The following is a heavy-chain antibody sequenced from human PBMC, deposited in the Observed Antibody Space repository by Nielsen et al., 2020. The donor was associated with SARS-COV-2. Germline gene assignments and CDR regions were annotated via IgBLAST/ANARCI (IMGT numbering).Heavy chain of an antibody. CDR2: IYSGGST. J-gene: IGHJ4*02. Sequence: LSLTCAASGFTVSSNYMSWVRRAPGKGLEWVSVIYSGGSTYYADSVKGRFTISRDNSKNTLYLQMNSLRAEDTAVYYCTTYYYDSSGSHYFDYWGQGTLVTVSS. D-gene: IGHD3-22*01. CDR1: GFTVSSNY. CDR3: TTYYYDSSGSHYFDY. V-gene: IGHV3-53*01.